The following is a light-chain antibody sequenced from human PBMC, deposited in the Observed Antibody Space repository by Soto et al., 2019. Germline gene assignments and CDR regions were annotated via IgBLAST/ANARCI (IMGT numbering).Light chain of an antibody. V-gene: IGKV1-33*01. Sequence: DIQMTQSPSSLSASVGDRVTITCRASQNIINYLNWYQQKPGKAPRLLISAASTLEVGVPSRFRGGGSGTHFTFTISSLQPEDTAIYYCQQYDGFPLTFGPGTTVGIK. CDR2: AAS. CDR3: QQYDGFPLT. CDR1: QNIINY. J-gene: IGKJ3*01.